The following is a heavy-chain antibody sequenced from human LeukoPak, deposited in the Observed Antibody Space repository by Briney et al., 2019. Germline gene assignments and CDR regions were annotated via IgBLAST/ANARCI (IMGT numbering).Heavy chain of an antibody. CDR1: GFTFSNFA. CDR3: GRDWKLDY. Sequence: GGSLRLSCAASGFTFSNFAMSWVRQAPGKRLEWVSAIGDNGGDTKYAASVKGRFTIYRDNSRNTLYLQMNSLRVEDTAIYFCGRDWKLDYWGQGTLVTVSS. D-gene: IGHD1-1*01. V-gene: IGHV3-23*01. J-gene: IGHJ4*02. CDR2: IGDNGGDT.